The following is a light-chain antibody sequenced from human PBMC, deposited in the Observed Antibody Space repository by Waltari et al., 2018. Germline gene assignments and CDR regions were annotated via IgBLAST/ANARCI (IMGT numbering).Light chain of an antibody. Sequence: EIVLTQSPATLSLSPGERATLSCRASQSVSSYLAWYQQKPGQAPMLPLYDASNRATGIPARFSGSGSGTDFTLTISSLEPEDFAVYYCQQRSNWPPSFGGGTKVEIK. CDR3: QQRSNWPPS. J-gene: IGKJ4*01. V-gene: IGKV3-11*01. CDR2: DAS. CDR1: QSVSSY.